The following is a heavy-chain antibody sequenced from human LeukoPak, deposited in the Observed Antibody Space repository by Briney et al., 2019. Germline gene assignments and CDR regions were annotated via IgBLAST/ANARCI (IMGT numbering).Heavy chain of an antibody. CDR1: RVSIRSYY. J-gene: IGHJ4*02. CDR2: IHASGNT. D-gene: IGHD5-12*01. V-gene: IGHV4-59*03. CDR3: ATYSRNDYTVFDY. Sequence: SETLSLTCSVFRVSIRSYYWSWIRQSPGKGLEWIGYIHASGNTNLNPSLKSRFTISVDTSKNQFSLKVRSVTAADTAVYYCATYSRNDYTVFDYWGQGTLVTVSS.